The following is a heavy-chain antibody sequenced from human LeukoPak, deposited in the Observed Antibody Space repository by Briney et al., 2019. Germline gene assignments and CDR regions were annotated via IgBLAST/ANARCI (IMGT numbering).Heavy chain of an antibody. Sequence: PGGSLRLSCAASGFTFSSYEMNWVRQAPGKGLEWVSYISSSGSTIYYADSVKGRFTISRDNSKNTLYLQMNSLRAEDTAVYYCARDLVGCSGGSCYSSGIFDYWGQGTLVTVSS. CDR2: ISSSGSTI. CDR1: GFTFSSYE. J-gene: IGHJ4*02. CDR3: ARDLVGCSGGSCYSSGIFDY. V-gene: IGHV3-48*03. D-gene: IGHD2-15*01.